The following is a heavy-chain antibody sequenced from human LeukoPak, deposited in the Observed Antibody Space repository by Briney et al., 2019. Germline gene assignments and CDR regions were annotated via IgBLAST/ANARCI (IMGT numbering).Heavy chain of an antibody. D-gene: IGHD2-2*01. CDR1: GFTFSSYS. Sequence: GGSLRLSGAASGFTFSSYSMNWVRQAPGKGLEWVSYISSSSSTIYYADSVKGRFTISRDNAKNSLYLQMNSLRAEDTAVYYCARDPGCSSTSCYGIYYYYMDVWGKGTTVTVSS. CDR3: ARDPGCSSTSCYGIYYYYMDV. CDR2: ISSSSSTI. V-gene: IGHV3-48*04. J-gene: IGHJ6*03.